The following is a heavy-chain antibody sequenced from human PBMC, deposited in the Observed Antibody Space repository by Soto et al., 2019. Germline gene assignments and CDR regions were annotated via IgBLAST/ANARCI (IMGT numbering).Heavy chain of an antibody. D-gene: IGHD6-19*01. Sequence: GGSLRLSCAASGFTFSTYAMVWVRQAPGKGLEWVSSISGTLSTYYADSVRGQFTISRDNSKNTLYLQINSLRPDDTAVYFCAKGYSTGWSEGYFDYWGQGALVTVSS. V-gene: IGHV3-23*01. J-gene: IGHJ4*02. CDR3: AKGYSTGWSEGYFDY. CDR2: ISGTLST. CDR1: GFTFSTYA.